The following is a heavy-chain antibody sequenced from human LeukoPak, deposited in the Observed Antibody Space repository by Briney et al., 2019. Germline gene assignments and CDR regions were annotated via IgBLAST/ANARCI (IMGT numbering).Heavy chain of an antibody. J-gene: IGHJ4*02. V-gene: IGHV3-21*01. CDR2: ISSSSSYI. Sequence: GGSLRLSCAASGFTFSSESMNWVRRAPGKGLEWGSSISSSSSYIYYADSVKGRFTISRDNAKNSLYLQMNSLRAEDTAVYHCARSEYYYDSSGYYYLDYWGEGTLVTVSS. CDR3: ARSEYYYDSSGYYYLDY. CDR1: GFTFSSES. D-gene: IGHD3-22*01.